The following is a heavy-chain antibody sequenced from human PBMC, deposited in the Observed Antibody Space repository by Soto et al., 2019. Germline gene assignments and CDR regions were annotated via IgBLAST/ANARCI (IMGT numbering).Heavy chain of an antibody. CDR3: ARDQYYYGSGSYPYYYYGMDV. CDR1: GFTFDDYT. CDR2: ISWDGGST. J-gene: IGHJ6*02. V-gene: IGHV3-43*01. Sequence: PGGSLRLSCAASGFTFDDYTMHWVRQAPGKGLEWVSLISWDGGSTYYADSVKGRFTISRDNAKNSLYLQMNSLRAEDTAVYYCARDQYYYGSGSYPYYYYGMDVWGQGTTVTVS. D-gene: IGHD3-10*01.